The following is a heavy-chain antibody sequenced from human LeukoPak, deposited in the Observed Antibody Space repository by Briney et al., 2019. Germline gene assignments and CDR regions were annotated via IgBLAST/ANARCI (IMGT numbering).Heavy chain of an antibody. CDR1: GGSISSYY. CDR3: ARDLGREATVDY. D-gene: IGHD1-26*01. J-gene: IGHJ4*02. CDR2: IYTSGST. V-gene: IGHV4-4*07. Sequence: SETLSLTCTASGGSISSYYWSWIRQPAGKGLEWIGGIYTSGSTNYNPSLKRRVTMSVDTSKNQFSLKLSSVTAADTAVYYCARDLGREATVDYWGQGTLVTVSS.